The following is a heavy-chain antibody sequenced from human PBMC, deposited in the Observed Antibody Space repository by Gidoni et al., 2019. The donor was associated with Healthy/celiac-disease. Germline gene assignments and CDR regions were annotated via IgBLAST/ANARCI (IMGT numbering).Heavy chain of an antibody. CDR3: ARYGSGSIDY. CDR1: GFTFSSYS. V-gene: IGHV3-21*01. J-gene: IGHJ4*02. D-gene: IGHD3-10*01. Sequence: EVQLVESGGGLVKPGGSRRLSCAASGFTFSSYSMNWVRKAPGKGLEWVSSISSSSSYIYYADSVKGRFTISRDNAKNSLYLQMNSLRAEDTAVYYCARYGSGSIDYWGQGTLVTVSS. CDR2: ISSSSSYI.